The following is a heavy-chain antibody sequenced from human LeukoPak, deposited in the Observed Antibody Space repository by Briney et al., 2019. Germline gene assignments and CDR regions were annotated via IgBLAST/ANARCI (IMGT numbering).Heavy chain of an antibody. J-gene: IGHJ4*02. D-gene: IGHD3-10*01. V-gene: IGHV3-33*01. CDR3: ARDRYYYGSGPTVDY. CDR1: GFTFSSYG. CDR2: IWYDGSNK. Sequence: GGSLRLSCAASGFTFSSYGMHWVRQAPGKGLEWEAVIWYDGSNKYYADSVKGRFTISRDNSKNTLYLQMNSLRAEDTAVYYCARDRYYYGSGPTVDYWGQGTLVTVSS.